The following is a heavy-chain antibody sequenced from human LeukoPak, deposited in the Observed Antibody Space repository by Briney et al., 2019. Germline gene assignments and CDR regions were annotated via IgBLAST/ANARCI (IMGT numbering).Heavy chain of an antibody. Sequence: GGSLRLSCAASGFTFSTYEMNWVRQAPGKGLEWVSYISSRDSTIYYADSVKGRFTISRDNDKNSLYLQMNSLRAEDTAVYYCARRYCSSSSSTLDYWGQGTLVTVSS. J-gene: IGHJ4*02. V-gene: IGHV3-48*03. CDR3: ARRYCSSSSSTLDY. CDR2: ISSRDSTI. D-gene: IGHD2-2*01. CDR1: GFTFSTYE.